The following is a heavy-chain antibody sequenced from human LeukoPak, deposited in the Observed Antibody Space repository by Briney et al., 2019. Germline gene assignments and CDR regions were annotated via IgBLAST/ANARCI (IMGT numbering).Heavy chain of an antibody. Sequence: GGSLRLSCAASGFTFSSCAMSWVRQAPGKGLEWVSAISGSGGSTYYADSVKGRFTISRDNSKNTLYLQMNSLRAEDTAVYYCAKARARIAAAGTSIWFDPWGQGTLVTVSS. D-gene: IGHD6-13*01. CDR1: GFTFSSCA. V-gene: IGHV3-23*01. J-gene: IGHJ5*02. CDR2: ISGSGGST. CDR3: AKARARIAAAGTSIWFDP.